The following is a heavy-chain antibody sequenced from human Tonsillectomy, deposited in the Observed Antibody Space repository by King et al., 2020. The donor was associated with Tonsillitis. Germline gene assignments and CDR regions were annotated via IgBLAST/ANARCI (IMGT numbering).Heavy chain of an antibody. V-gene: IGHV3-48*04. CDR2: ISSSSSTT. CDR1: GFTFSSYG. Sequence: VQLVESGGGLIQPGGSLRLSCAASGFTFSSYGMNWVRQAPGKGLEWVSYISSSSSTTYYADSVKGRFTISRDNAKNSLYLQMNSLRAEDTAVYYCASYPQTVTSFDYWGQGTLVTVSS. CDR3: ASYPQTVTSFDY. D-gene: IGHD4-17*01. J-gene: IGHJ4*02.